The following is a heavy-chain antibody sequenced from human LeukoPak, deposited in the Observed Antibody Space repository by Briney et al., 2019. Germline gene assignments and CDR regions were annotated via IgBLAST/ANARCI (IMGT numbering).Heavy chain of an antibody. D-gene: IGHD2-2*01. CDR3: ASALYCSSTSCYYFDY. CDR1: GGTFSSYA. V-gene: IGHV1-69*05. J-gene: IGHJ4*02. Sequence: ASVKVSCKASGGTFSSYAISWVRQAPGQGLEWMGGIIPIFGTAYYAQKFQGRVTITTDESTSTAYMELSSLRSEDTAVYYCASALYCSSTSCYYFDYWGQGTLVTVSS. CDR2: IIPIFGTA.